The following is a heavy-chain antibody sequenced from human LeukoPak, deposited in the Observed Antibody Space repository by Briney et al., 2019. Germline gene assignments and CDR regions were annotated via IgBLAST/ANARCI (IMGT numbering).Heavy chain of an antibody. CDR2: IYSSGST. CDR1: GGSISSYY. Sequence: NSSETLSLTCTVSGGSISSYYWSWIRQPPGKGLEWIGYIYSSGSTNYNPSLKSRLTISVDASKNQFSLKLTSVTAADTAVYYCARVVEMATIAADYWGQGTLVTVSS. CDR3: ARVVEMATIAADY. V-gene: IGHV4-59*01. D-gene: IGHD5-24*01. J-gene: IGHJ4*02.